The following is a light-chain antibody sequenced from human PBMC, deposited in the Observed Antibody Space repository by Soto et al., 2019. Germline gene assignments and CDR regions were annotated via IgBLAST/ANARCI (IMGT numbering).Light chain of an antibody. J-gene: IGLJ1*01. CDR1: SSNIGAGYD. V-gene: IGLV1-40*01. CDR3: SSYTSSTTLYV. Sequence: QSVLTQTPSVSGAPGQRVTISCTGRSSNIGAGYDVHWYQHLPGTAPKLLIYGTTNRPSGVPDRFSGSKSGNTASLTISGLQAEDEADYYCSSYTSSTTLYVFGAGTKATVL. CDR2: GTT.